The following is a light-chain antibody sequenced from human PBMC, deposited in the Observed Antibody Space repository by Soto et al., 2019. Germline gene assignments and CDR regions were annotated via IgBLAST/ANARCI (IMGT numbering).Light chain of an antibody. CDR2: GAS. CDR1: QSVSSN. CDR3: QQYNKWPPYT. V-gene: IGKV3-15*01. J-gene: IGKJ2*01. Sequence: EIVMTQSPATLSVSPGERATLSCRASQSVSSNLAWYQQKPGQAPRLLIYGASTRATGIPVRFSGSGSGTEFTLTISSLQSEDFAVYYCQQYNKWPPYTFGQGTKLESK.